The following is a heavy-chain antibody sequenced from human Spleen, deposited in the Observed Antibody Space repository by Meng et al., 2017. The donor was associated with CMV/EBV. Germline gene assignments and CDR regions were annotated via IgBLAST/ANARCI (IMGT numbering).Heavy chain of an antibody. J-gene: IGHJ4*02. CDR1: GFTFSNFD. V-gene: IGHV3-21*01. CDR3: AREVGSGWRYFDW. CDR2: ITSSGTYI. Sequence: CAASGFTFSNFDMHWVRQAPGKGLEWVSSITSSGTYIYYADSVRGRLTISRDNAQNSLYLQMNSLRVGDTAVYYCAREVGSGWRYFDWWGQGTLVIVSS. D-gene: IGHD6-25*01.